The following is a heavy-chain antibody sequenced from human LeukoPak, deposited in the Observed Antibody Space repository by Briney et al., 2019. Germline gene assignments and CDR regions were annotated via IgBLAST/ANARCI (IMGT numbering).Heavy chain of an antibody. CDR3: ARPDSYYYGSGSHYSSFDY. Sequence: PGRSLRLSCAASGFTFSSYAMHWVRQAPGKGLEWVTIISYDGSNKHYADSVKGRFTISRDNSKNTLYLQMNSLRAEDTAVYYCARPDSYYYGSGSHYSSFDYWGQGTLVTVST. CDR1: GFTFSSYA. D-gene: IGHD3-10*01. J-gene: IGHJ4*02. CDR2: ISYDGSNK. V-gene: IGHV3-30*04.